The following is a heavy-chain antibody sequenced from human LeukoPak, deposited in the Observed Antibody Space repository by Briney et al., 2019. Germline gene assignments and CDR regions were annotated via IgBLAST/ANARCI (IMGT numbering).Heavy chain of an antibody. CDR1: GGTFSSYA. CDR2: IIPIFGTA. Sequence: ASVKVSCKASGGTFSSYAISWVRQAPGQGLEWMGGIIPIFGTANYAQKFQGRVTITTHESTSTAYMELSSLRSEDTAVYYCARDRGPVAARPYYYYYYMDVWGKGTTVTVSS. J-gene: IGHJ6*03. CDR3: ARDRGPVAARPYYYYYYMDV. V-gene: IGHV1-69*05. D-gene: IGHD6-6*01.